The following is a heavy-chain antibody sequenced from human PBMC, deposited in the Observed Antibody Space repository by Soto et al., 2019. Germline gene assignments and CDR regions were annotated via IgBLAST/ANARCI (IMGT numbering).Heavy chain of an antibody. D-gene: IGHD6-13*01. CDR3: AKVPDRGAAGTLSSLFDY. J-gene: IGHJ4*02. CDR1: GFTFSSYA. V-gene: IGHV3-23*01. CDR2: ISGSGGST. Sequence: GGSLRLSCAASGFTFSSYAMSWFRQAPGKGLEWVSAISGSGGSTYYADSVKGRFTISRDNSKNTLYLQMNSLRAEDTAVYYCAKVPDRGAAGTLSSLFDYWGQGTLVTVSS.